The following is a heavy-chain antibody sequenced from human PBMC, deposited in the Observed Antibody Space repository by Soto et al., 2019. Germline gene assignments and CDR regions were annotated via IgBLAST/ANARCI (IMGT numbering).Heavy chain of an antibody. CDR1: GFTFSNYW. D-gene: IGHD1-26*01. V-gene: IGHV3-74*01. Sequence: EVQLVESGGGLVQPGGSLRLSCAPSGFTFSNYWMHWVRQAPGKGLDWVSRINEDGSVISYADSVKGRFTISRDNGKNTLYLQMNSLRVEDTAVYYCVRDLIIVVTPGDDFDYWGQGTLVTVSS. CDR2: INEDGSVI. J-gene: IGHJ4*02. CDR3: VRDLIIVVTPGDDFDY.